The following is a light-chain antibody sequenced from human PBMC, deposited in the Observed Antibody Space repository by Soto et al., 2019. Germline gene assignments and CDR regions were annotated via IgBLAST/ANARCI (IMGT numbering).Light chain of an antibody. CDR1: QSVSSN. V-gene: IGKV3-15*01. Sequence: EILMTQSPATLSVSPGERATLSCRASQSVSSNLAWYQQKPGQAPRLLIYGASTRATGIPARFSGSGSGTEFTLTISNLQSEDFALYFCQQYNNNFGQGTRLEIK. J-gene: IGKJ5*01. CDR2: GAS. CDR3: QQYNNN.